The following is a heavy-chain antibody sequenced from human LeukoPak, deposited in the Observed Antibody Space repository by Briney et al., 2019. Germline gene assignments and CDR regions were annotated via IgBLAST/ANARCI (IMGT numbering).Heavy chain of an antibody. Sequence: GGSLRLSCAASGFTVSNNYMSWVRQAPGKGLEWVSIIYSGGSTYYADSVKGRFTISRDNSKNTLYLQMNSLRAEDTAVYYCARDYYYESSGSVYWGQGTLVTVSS. CDR1: GFTVSNNY. CDR2: IYSGGST. D-gene: IGHD3-22*01. CDR3: ARDYYYESSGSVY. J-gene: IGHJ4*02. V-gene: IGHV3-53*01.